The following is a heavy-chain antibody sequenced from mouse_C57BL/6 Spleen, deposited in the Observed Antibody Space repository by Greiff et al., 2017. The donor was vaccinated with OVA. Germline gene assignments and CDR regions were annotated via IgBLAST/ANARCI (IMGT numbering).Heavy chain of an antibody. V-gene: IGHV1-52*01. J-gene: IGHJ3*01. Sequence: QVQLQQPGAELVRPGSSVKLSCKASGYTFTSYWMHWVKQRPIQGLEWIGNIDPSDSETHYNQKFKDKATLTVDKSSSTAYMQLSSLTSEDSAVYYCARDDYDGGLAYWGQGTLVTVSA. CDR1: GYTFTSYW. CDR2: IDPSDSET. D-gene: IGHD2-4*01. CDR3: ARDDYDGGLAY.